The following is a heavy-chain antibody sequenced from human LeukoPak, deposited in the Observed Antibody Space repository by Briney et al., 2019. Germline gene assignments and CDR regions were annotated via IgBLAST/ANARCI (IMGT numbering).Heavy chain of an antibody. D-gene: IGHD2-2*01. Sequence: GGSLRLSCAAFGFTFSSYGMHWVRQAPGKGLEWVAFIRYDGSNKYYADSVKGRFTISRDNSKNTLYLQMNSLRAEDTAVYYCAKDGVRVVPIEDWGQGTLVTVSS. CDR2: IRYDGSNK. CDR3: AKDGVRVVPIED. CDR1: GFTFSSYG. J-gene: IGHJ4*02. V-gene: IGHV3-30*02.